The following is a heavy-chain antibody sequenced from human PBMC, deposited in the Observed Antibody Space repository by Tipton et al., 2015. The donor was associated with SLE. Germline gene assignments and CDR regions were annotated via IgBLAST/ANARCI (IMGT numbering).Heavy chain of an antibody. CDR2: INHSRST. Sequence: LRLSCAVYGGSFSGYYWSWIRQPPGKGLEWIGEINHSRSTTYNPSLKSRVTISVDASKNQFSLKLSSVTAADTAVYYCAGHSYYYESSGYWGNWFDPWGQGTLVTVSS. V-gene: IGHV4-34*01. CDR1: GGSFSGYY. CDR3: AGHSYYYESSGYWGNWFDP. D-gene: IGHD3-22*01. J-gene: IGHJ5*02.